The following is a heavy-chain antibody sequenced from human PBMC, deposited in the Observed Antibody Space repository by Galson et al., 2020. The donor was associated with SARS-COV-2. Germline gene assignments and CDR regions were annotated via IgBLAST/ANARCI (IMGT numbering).Heavy chain of an antibody. D-gene: IGHD3-3*01. Sequence: GESLKISCAASGFAFSSYDMNWVRQAPGKGLEWVSFISSSSTFKYYSDSVKGRFTISRDDGDKSLYLQMNSLRAEDTAVYYCARVLFEFRTGLRYDDAFDLWGQGTLVTVSS. J-gene: IGHJ3*01. CDR3: ARVLFEFRTGLRYDDAFDL. CDR1: GFAFSSYD. CDR2: ISSSSTFK. V-gene: IGHV3-21*01.